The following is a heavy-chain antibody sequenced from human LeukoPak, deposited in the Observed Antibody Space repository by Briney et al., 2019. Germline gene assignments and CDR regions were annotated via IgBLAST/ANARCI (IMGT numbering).Heavy chain of an antibody. CDR1: GYTFTGYY. CDR3: AREGSSDSSGYHYGAFDI. J-gene: IGHJ3*02. V-gene: IGHV1-2*06. D-gene: IGHD3-22*01. Sequence: GASVKVSCKASGYTFTGYYMHWVRQAPGQGLEWMGRINPNSGGTNYAQKFQGRVTMTRDTSISTAYMELSRLRSDDTAVYYCAREGSSDSSGYHYGAFDIWGQATMVTVSS. CDR2: INPNSGGT.